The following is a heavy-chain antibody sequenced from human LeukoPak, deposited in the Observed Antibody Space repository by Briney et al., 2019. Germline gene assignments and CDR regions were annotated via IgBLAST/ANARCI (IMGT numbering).Heavy chain of an antibody. CDR3: ARDSGCSSTSCQYYFDY. V-gene: IGHV4-34*01. D-gene: IGHD2-2*01. CDR2: INHSGST. Sequence: SETLSLTCAVYGGSFSGYYWSWIRQPPGKGLEWIGEINHSGSTNYNPSLKSRVTISVDTSKSQFSLKLSSVTAADTAVYYCARDSGCSSTSCQYYFDYWGQGTLVTVSS. J-gene: IGHJ4*02. CDR1: GGSFSGYY.